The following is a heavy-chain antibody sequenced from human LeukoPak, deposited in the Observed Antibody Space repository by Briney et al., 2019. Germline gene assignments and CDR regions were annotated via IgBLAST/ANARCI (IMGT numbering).Heavy chain of an antibody. V-gene: IGHV3-23*01. CDR2: ISGSGGST. CDR3: AKLSTRPSSSWYSDQAPSY. J-gene: IGHJ4*02. Sequence: GGSLRLSCAASGFTFSSYAMSWVRQAPGKGLEWVSAISGSGGSTYYADSVKGRFTISRDNSKNTLYLQMNSLRAEDTAVYYCAKLSTRPSSSWYSDQAPSYWGQGTLVTVSS. CDR1: GFTFSSYA. D-gene: IGHD6-13*01.